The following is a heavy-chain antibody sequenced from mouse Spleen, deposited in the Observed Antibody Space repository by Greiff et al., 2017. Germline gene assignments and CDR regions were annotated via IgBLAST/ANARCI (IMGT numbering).Heavy chain of an antibody. CDR3: AISSLLRLPFDY. V-gene: IGHV1-22*01. J-gene: IGHJ2*01. D-gene: IGHD1-2*01. Sequence: EVQLQQSGPELVKPGASVKMSCKASGYTFTDYNMHWVKQSHGKSLEWIGYINPNNGGTSYNQKFKGKATLTVNKSSSTAYMELRSLTSEDSAVYYCAISSLLRLPFDYWGQGTTLTVSS. CDR2: INPNNGGT. CDR1: GYTFTDYN.